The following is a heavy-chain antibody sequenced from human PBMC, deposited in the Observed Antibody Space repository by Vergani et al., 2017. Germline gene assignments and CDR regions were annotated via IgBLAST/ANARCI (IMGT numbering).Heavy chain of an antibody. CDR1: GFTFSSYG. D-gene: IGHD4-17*01. CDR3: AKDVDGDYVLEYFQH. V-gene: IGHV1-18*01. CDR2: ISAYNGNT. J-gene: IGHJ1*01. Sequence: VQLLESGGGLVQPGGSLRLSCAASGFTFSSYGISWVRQAPGQGLEWMGWISAYNGNTNYAQKLQGRVTMTTDTSTSTAYMELRSLRSDDTAVYYCAKDVDGDYVLEYFQHWGQGTLVTVSS.